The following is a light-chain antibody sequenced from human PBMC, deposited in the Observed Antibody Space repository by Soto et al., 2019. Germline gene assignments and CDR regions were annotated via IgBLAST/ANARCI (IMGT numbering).Light chain of an antibody. CDR1: QSISSPY. CDR3: QQYADSSRS. V-gene: IGKV3-20*01. Sequence: EIVLTQSPGTLSLSPGERATLSCTASQSISSPYLAWYQQKPGQAPRLLIYGTSTSATGIPDRFSGSGSGTDFTLTINRLEPEEVAVYYCQQYADSSRSFGQGTKVHIK. CDR2: GTS. J-gene: IGKJ1*01.